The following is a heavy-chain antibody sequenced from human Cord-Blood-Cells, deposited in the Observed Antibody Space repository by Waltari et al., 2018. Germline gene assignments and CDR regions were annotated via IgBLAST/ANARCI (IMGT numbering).Heavy chain of an antibody. D-gene: IGHD1-26*01. CDR3: ARGPFAGATKFFDY. J-gene: IGHJ4*02. CDR1: GGSFSGYY. V-gene: IGHV4-34*01. CDR2: INQSGRT. Sequence: QVQLQQWGAGLLKPSETLSLTCAVYGGSFSGYYWSWLRQPPGKGLEWIGEINQSGRTNNNPTLKSRVTISVDTSKNQFSLKLSSVTAADTAVYYCARGPFAGATKFFDYWGQGTLVTVSS.